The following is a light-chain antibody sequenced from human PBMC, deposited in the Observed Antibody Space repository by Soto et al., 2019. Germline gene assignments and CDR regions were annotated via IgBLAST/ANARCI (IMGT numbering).Light chain of an antibody. J-gene: IGKJ1*01. CDR1: QSVRGN. V-gene: IGKV3-15*01. CDR3: QQYNSYPWT. CDR2: GAS. Sequence: ETVMTQSPATLSVSPGERATLSCRASQSVRGNLAWYQQRPGQPPRLLIYGASTRATGIPSRFSGSGSGTEFTLTISSLQPDDFATYYCQQYNSYPWTFGQGTKVDI.